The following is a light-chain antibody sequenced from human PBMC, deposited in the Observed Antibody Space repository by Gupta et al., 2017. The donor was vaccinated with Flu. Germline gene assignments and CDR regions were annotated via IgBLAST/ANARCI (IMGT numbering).Light chain of an antibody. V-gene: IGKV1-33*01. Sequence: DIQMTQSPSSLSASVGGRVTIPCQASEDITTYLNWYQQRPGKAPKLLIYDACKWKTGVPSSFSGSGCGTYFIFTISHQQSEDVAKYYCQQYDQLPVTFGRGTKVEIK. CDR1: EDITTY. CDR2: DAC. J-gene: IGKJ4*01. CDR3: QQYDQLPVT.